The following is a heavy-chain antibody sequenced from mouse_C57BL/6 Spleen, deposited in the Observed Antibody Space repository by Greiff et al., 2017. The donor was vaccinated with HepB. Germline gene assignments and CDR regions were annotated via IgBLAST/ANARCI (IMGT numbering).Heavy chain of an antibody. CDR1: GFNIKDYY. CDR2: IDPEDGET. D-gene: IGHD2-1*01. V-gene: IGHV14-2*01. Sequence: EVQLQQSGAELVKPGASVKLSCTASGFNIKDYYMHWVMQRTEQGLEWIGRIDPEDGETKYAPTFQGKATITADTSSNTAYTQLSSLTSEDTAVYYCAYYGNSFYYWGQGTTRTVSS. CDR3: AYYGNSFYY. J-gene: IGHJ2*01.